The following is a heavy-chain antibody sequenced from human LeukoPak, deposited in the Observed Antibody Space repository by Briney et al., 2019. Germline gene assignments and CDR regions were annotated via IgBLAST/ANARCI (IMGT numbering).Heavy chain of an antibody. CDR1: GFTFSSYA. J-gene: IGHJ4*02. Sequence: GGSLRLSCAASGFTFSSYAMSWVRQAPGKGLEWVSAISGSGGSTYYADSVKGRFTISRDNSKNTLYLQMNSLRAEDTAVYYCAKDLRQFSRGGIVAAGTTCFDYWGQGTLVTVSS. CDR2: ISGSGGST. D-gene: IGHD6-13*01. CDR3: AKDLRQFSRGGIVAAGTTCFDY. V-gene: IGHV3-23*01.